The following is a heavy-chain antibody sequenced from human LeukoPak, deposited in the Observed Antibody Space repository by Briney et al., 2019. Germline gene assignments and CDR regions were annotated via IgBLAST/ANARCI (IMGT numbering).Heavy chain of an antibody. CDR3: ARGPFSEPGIAVAGSFDY. V-gene: IGHV1-8*03. Sequence: ASVKVSCNASGYTFTSYDINWVRQATGQGLEWMGWMNPNSGNTGYAQKFQGRVTITRNTSISTAYMELSSLRSEDTAVYYCARGPFSEPGIAVAGSFDYWGQGTLVTVSS. J-gene: IGHJ4*02. CDR1: GYTFTSYD. D-gene: IGHD6-19*01. CDR2: MNPNSGNT.